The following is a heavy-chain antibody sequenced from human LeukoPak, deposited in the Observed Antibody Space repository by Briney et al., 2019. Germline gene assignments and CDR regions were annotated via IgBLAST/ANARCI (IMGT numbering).Heavy chain of an antibody. CDR2: IYYSGST. V-gene: IGHV4-38-2*02. D-gene: IGHD3-22*01. J-gene: IGHJ5*02. CDR3: ARVAYYYDSSGYYIRRTPSPNWFDP. CDR1: GYSISSGFY. Sequence: KPSETLSLTCTVSGYSISSGFYWGWIRQPPGKGLEWIGSIYYSGSTYYNPSLRSRVTISVDTSKHQFSLKLSSVTAADTAVYYCARVAYYYDSSGYYIRRTPSPNWFDPWGQGTLVTVSS.